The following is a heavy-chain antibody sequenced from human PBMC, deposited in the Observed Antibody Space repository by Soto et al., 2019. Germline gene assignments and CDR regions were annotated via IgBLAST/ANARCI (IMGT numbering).Heavy chain of an antibody. CDR3: ARDVRSSSWYSGFDY. CDR2: IYSGGNT. Sequence: EVQLVASGGGLAQAGGSLRLSCAASGFTINNIYISWVRQAPGKGLEWVSVIYSGGNTYYADSVKGRFTISRDNSKNTLYLQMNSLRVEDTSVYSCARDVRSSSWYSGFDYWGQGTLVTVSS. CDR1: GFTINNIY. V-gene: IGHV3-66*01. J-gene: IGHJ4*02. D-gene: IGHD2-15*01.